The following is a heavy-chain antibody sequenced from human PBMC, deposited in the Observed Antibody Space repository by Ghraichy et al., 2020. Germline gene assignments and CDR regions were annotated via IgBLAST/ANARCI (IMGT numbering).Heavy chain of an antibody. CDR3: ARHRPVGATTYYFDY. V-gene: IGHV4-59*08. CDR2: IYYSGST. J-gene: IGHJ4*02. D-gene: IGHD1-26*01. CDR1: GGSISSYY. Sequence: SETLSLTCTVSGGSISSYYWSWIRQPPGKGLEWIGYIYYSGSTNYNPSLKSRVTISVDTSKNQFSLKLSSVTAADTAVYYCARHRPVGATTYYFDYWGQGTLVTVSS.